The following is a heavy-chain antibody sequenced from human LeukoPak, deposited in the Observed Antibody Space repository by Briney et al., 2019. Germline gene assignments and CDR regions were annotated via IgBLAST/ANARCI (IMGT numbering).Heavy chain of an antibody. CDR1: GFTVSLYY. D-gene: IGHD5-18*01. CDR2: IKEDGSEK. J-gene: IGHJ4*02. CDR3: ARDHNYGSDY. V-gene: IGHV3-7*03. Sequence: GGSLRLSCAASGFTVSLYYMTWVRQAPGKGLEWVANIKEDGSEKYYVDSVKGRFTISRDSAKNSLYLQMNSLRVEDTAVYYCARDHNYGSDYWGQGTLVTVSS.